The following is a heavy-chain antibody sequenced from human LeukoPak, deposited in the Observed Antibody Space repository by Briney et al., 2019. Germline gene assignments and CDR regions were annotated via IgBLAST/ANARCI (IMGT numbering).Heavy chain of an antibody. CDR2: ISSSGSTT. Sequence: GGSLRLSCAASGFTFSDYYMSWIRQAPGKGLEWVSYISSSGSTTYYADSVKGRFTISRDNAKNSLYLQMNSLRAEDTAVYYCASQLVSPPGDYWGQGTLVTVSS. CDR3: ASQLVSPPGDY. J-gene: IGHJ4*02. D-gene: IGHD6-6*01. V-gene: IGHV3-11*04. CDR1: GFTFSDYY.